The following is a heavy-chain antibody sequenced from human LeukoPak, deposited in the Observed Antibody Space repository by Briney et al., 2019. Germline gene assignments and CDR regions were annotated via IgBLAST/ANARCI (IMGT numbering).Heavy chain of an antibody. Sequence: SVKVSCKAPGGTFSSYAISWVRQAPGQGLEWMGGIIPIFGTANYAQKFQGRVTITADESTSTAYMELSSLRSEDTAVYYCARGPSERYCSSTSCYAGLDYWGQGTLVTVSS. CDR3: ARGPSERYCSSTSCYAGLDY. V-gene: IGHV1-69*13. CDR1: GGTFSSYA. D-gene: IGHD2-2*01. CDR2: IIPIFGTA. J-gene: IGHJ4*02.